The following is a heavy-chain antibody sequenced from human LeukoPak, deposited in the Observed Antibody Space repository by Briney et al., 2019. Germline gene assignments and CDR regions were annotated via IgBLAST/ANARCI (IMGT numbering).Heavy chain of an antibody. J-gene: IGHJ5*02. D-gene: IGHD2-2*01. CDR1: GYTFTSYF. V-gene: IGHV1-46*01. CDR2: INPSGGST. CDR3: ARRYCSSTSCYRSRFDP. Sequence: GASVKVSCKASGYTFTSYFMHWVRQAPGQGLEWMGIINPSGGSTSYAQKFQGRVTMTRDTSTSTVYMELSSLRSEDTAVYYCARRYCSSTSCYRSRFDPWGQGTLVTVSS.